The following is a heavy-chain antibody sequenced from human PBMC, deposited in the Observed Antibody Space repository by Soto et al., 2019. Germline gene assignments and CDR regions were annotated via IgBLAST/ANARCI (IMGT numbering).Heavy chain of an antibody. CDR3: ARKVGGYGDYASYFDY. CDR2: IYYSGST. J-gene: IGHJ4*02. Sequence: SETLSLTCTVSGGSISSSSYYWGWIRQPPGKGLEWIGSIYYSGSTYYNPSLKSRVTISVDTSKNQFSLKLSSVTAADTAVYYCARKVGGYGDYASYFDYWGQGTLVTVS. D-gene: IGHD4-17*01. CDR1: GGSISSSSYY. V-gene: IGHV4-39*01.